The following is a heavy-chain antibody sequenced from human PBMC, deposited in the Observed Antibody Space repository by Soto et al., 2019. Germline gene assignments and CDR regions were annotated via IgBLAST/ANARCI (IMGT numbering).Heavy chain of an antibody. D-gene: IGHD2-21*02. CDR2: ISSAGGNI. CDR3: AKGACGAGCYSDWFDP. J-gene: IGHJ5*02. Sequence: GGSLRLSCAASGFTFSSYAMSWVRQAPGKGLEWVSAISSAGGNIYYADSEKGRFTISRDNSKNTLYVQMNSLRAEDTAVYYCAKGACGAGCYSDWFDPWGQGTLVTVS. CDR1: GFTFSSYA. V-gene: IGHV3-23*01.